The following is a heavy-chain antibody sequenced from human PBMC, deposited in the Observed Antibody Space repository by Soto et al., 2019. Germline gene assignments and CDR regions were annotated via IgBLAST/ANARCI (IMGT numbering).Heavy chain of an antibody. Sequence: QVHLVQSGAEVKQPGASVKVSCKASGYTFSVYHMHWVRQAPGQGLEWMGWVNPNSGGTNYAQSFEGRVTMTRDTSINTAHMELSRLTSDDTAVYYCAKELQRGMDVWGQGTTVTVSS. V-gene: IGHV1-2*02. CDR3: AKELQRGMDV. CDR2: VNPNSGGT. D-gene: IGHD4-4*01. CDR1: GYTFSVYH. J-gene: IGHJ6*02.